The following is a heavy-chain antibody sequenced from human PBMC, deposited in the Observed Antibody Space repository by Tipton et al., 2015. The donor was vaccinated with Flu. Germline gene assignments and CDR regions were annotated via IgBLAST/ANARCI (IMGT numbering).Heavy chain of an antibody. CDR3: VRVIVGASGTFDI. J-gene: IGHJ3*02. V-gene: IGHV4-4*07. CDR2: IYTGGST. D-gene: IGHD1-26*01. Sequence: TLSLTCTVSGGSISSYYWSWIRQSAGKGLEWIGRIYTGGSTLYNPSLSSRVAMSVDTSRKQFSLRLTSVTAADTAVYYCVRVIVGASGTFDIWGQGTMVTVSS. CDR1: GGSISSYY.